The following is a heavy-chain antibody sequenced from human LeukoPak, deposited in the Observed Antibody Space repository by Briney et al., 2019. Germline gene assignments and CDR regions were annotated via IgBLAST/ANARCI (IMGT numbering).Heavy chain of an antibody. D-gene: IGHD3-10*01. CDR2: INHSGST. CDR3: ATRHSLLWFGELLAPFSY. V-gene: IGHV4-34*01. CDR1: GGSFSGYY. J-gene: IGHJ4*02. Sequence: SGTLSLTCAVYGGSFSGYYWSWIRQPPGKGLEWIGEINHSGSTNYNPSLKSRVTISVDMSKNQFSLKLSSVTAADTAVYYCATRHSLLWFGELLAPFSYWGQGTLVTVSS.